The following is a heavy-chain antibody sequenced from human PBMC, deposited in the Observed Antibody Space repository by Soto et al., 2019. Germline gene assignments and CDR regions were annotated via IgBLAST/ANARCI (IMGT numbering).Heavy chain of an antibody. Sequence: GGSLRLSCAASGFTFSSYSMNWVRQAPGKGLEWVSYISSSSSTIYYADTVKGRFTISRDNAKNSLYLQMNSLRAEDTAVYYCARDGYDYIWGSYRYTGIDYWGQGTLVTVSS. J-gene: IGHJ4*02. V-gene: IGHV3-48*01. CDR2: ISSSSSTI. CDR3: ARDGYDYIWGSYRYTGIDY. CDR1: GFTFSSYS. D-gene: IGHD3-16*02.